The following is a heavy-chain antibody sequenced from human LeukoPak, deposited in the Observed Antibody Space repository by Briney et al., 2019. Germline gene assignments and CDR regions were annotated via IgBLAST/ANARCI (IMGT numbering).Heavy chain of an antibody. V-gene: IGHV3-48*03. D-gene: IGHD6-13*01. J-gene: IGHJ4*02. CDR2: IGSRGATI. CDR3: ARAGPSSSWHQFDY. Sequence: GGSLRLSCAASGFTFSNYEMNWVRQAPGKGLDWVSYIGSRGATIYYADSVKGRFTISRDNAKNSLYLQMNSLRAEDTAIYYCARAGPSSSWHQFDYWGQGTLVTVSS. CDR1: GFTFSNYE.